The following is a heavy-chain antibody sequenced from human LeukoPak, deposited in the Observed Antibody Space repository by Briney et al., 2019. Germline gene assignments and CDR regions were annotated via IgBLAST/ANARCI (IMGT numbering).Heavy chain of an antibody. Sequence: EESLKISCKGSGYTFATYWIGWVRQMPGKGLEWMGIIYPGDSDTRYSPSFQGQVTISADKSITTAYLQWRSLKASDTAMFYCATSVGAEYFQHWGQGTLVTVSS. CDR2: IYPGDSDT. J-gene: IGHJ1*01. V-gene: IGHV5-51*01. CDR3: ATSVGAEYFQH. CDR1: GYTFATYW.